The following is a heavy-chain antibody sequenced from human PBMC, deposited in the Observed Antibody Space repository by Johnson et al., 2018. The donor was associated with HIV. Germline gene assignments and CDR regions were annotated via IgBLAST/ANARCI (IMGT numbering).Heavy chain of an antibody. CDR3: AKDHYSSGWYGAFDI. D-gene: IGHD6-19*01. J-gene: IGHJ3*02. V-gene: IGHV3-30*04. Sequence: QVQLVESGGGVVQPGRSLRLSCAASGFSFNNYAMNWVRQAPGKGLEWVAVIWYDGSNKYYADSVKGRFTISRDNSKNTLYLQMNSLRAEDTAVYYCAKDHYSSGWYGAFDIWGQGTMVTVSS. CDR1: GFSFNNYA. CDR2: IWYDGSNK.